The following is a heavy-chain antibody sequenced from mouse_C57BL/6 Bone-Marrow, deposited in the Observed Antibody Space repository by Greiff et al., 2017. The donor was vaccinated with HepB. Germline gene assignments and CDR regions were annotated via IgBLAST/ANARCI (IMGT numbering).Heavy chain of an antibody. CDR3: AREKGYGSSYVDY. V-gene: IGHV1-26*01. Sequence: VQLQQSGPELVKPGASVKISCKASGYTFTDYYMNWVKQSHGKSLEWIGDINPNNGGTSYNQKFKGKATLTVDKSSSTAYMELRSLTSEDSAVYYCAREKGYGSSYVDYWGQGTTLTVSS. CDR1: GYTFTDYY. CDR2: INPNNGGT. D-gene: IGHD1-1*01. J-gene: IGHJ2*01.